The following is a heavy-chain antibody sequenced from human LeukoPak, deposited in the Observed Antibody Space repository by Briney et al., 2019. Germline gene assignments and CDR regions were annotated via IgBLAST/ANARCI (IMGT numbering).Heavy chain of an antibody. V-gene: IGHV1-2*02. J-gene: IGHJ3*02. D-gene: IGHD2/OR15-2a*01. CDR1: GYTFTGHF. CDR2: INPNTGGT. CDR3: AREWANYLPNDALDI. Sequence: ASVKVSCKASGYTFTGHFMHWVRQAPGQGLEWMGSINPNTGGTNYAQKFQGRVTMTRDTSISTVYMELSRLRSDDTAVYYCAREWANYLPNDALDIWGQGTMVTVSS.